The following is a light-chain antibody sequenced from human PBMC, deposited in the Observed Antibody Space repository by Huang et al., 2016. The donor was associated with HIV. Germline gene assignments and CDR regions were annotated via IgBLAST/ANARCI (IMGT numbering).Light chain of an antibody. V-gene: IGKV3-15*01. CDR2: GAA. Sequence: EVVMTQYTATLSVSPGERATRSCRASQRISSNLAWYQQKPGQAPRLHIYGAATRATGIPARLPGSLSGTEFTLTIISLQSEYYAVYVCQQYDDCPPYTFGQGTKLDIK. CDR3: QQYDDCPPYT. J-gene: IGKJ2*01. CDR1: QRISSN.